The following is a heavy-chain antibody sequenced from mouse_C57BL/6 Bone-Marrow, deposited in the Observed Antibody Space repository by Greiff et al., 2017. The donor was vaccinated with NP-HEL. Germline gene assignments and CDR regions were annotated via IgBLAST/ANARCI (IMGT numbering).Heavy chain of an antibody. CDR1: GFTFSDAW. CDR2: IRNKANNHAT. V-gene: IGHV6-6*01. CDR3: TSPFITTVVATPYWYFDV. Sequence: DVKLVESGGGLVQPGGSMKLSCAASGFTFSDAWMDWVRQSPEKGLEWVAEIRNKANNHATYYAESVKGRFTISRDDSKSSVYLQMNSLRAEDTGIYYCTSPFITTVVATPYWYFDVWGTGTTVTVSS. D-gene: IGHD1-1*01. J-gene: IGHJ1*03.